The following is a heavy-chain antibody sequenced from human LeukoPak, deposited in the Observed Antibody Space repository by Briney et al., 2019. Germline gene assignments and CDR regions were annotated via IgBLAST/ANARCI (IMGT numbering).Heavy chain of an antibody. CDR1: GYTLTELS. CDR2: FDPEDGET. J-gene: IGHJ6*02. CDR3: ATDLYCGGDCKLATDV. Sequence: ASVKVSCKVSGYTLTELSMHWVRQAPGKGLEWMGGFDPEDGETIYAQKFQGRVTMTEDTSTDTAYMELSSLRSKDTAVYYCATDLYCGGDCKLATDVWGQGTTVTVSS. D-gene: IGHD2-21*02. V-gene: IGHV1-24*01.